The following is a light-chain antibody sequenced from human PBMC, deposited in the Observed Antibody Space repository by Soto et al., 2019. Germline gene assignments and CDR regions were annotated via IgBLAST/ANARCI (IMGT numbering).Light chain of an antibody. J-gene: IGLJ3*02. V-gene: IGLV2-8*01. CDR3: TSYAGSRNLV. Sequence: QSALTQPPSASGSPGQSVTISCTGTSSDVGGYNSVSWYQQHPGRAPKLLIFEVNKRPSGVPDRFSASKSDNTASLTVSGLQAEDEDNYYCTSYAGSRNLVFGGGTKVTVL. CDR1: SSDVGGYNS. CDR2: EVN.